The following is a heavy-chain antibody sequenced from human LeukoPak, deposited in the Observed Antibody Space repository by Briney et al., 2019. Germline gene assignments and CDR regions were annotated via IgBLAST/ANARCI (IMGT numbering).Heavy chain of an antibody. Sequence: GGSPRLSCAASGFSVSSNYMSWVRQAPGKGREWVSVIYSGGTTYYADSVKGRFTISRDNSKNTLYLQMNRLRAEDTALYYCASGITGTNNWFDPWGQGTLVTVSS. J-gene: IGHJ5*02. CDR2: IYSGGTT. CDR3: ASGITGTNNWFDP. D-gene: IGHD1-20*01. V-gene: IGHV3-66*02. CDR1: GFSVSSNY.